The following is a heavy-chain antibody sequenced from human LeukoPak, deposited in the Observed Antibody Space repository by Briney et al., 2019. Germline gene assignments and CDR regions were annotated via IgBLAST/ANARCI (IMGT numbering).Heavy chain of an antibody. J-gene: IGHJ4*02. CDR3: ARSSNLKDFYGSLNY. D-gene: IGHD3-10*01. V-gene: IGHV3-30-3*01. Sequence: PGRSLRLSCGASGFTFSDYALHWVCQAPGRGLEWVTLISYDGSTKYYLDSVKGRFTISRDNSKNTLYLQMNSLRVEDTAVYYCARSSNLKDFYGSLNYWGQGTLITVSS. CDR1: GFTFSDYA. CDR2: ISYDGSTK.